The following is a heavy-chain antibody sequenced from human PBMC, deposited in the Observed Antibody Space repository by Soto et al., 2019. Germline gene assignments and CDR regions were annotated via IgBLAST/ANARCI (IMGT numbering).Heavy chain of an antibody. J-gene: IGHJ5*02. Sequence: SETLSLTCTVSGGSISSGGYYWSWIRQHPGKGLEWIGYIYYSGSTYYNPPLRSRVTISVDTSKNQFSLKLSSVTAADTAVYYCARQYSSSWYWFDPWGQGTLVTVSS. CDR3: ARQYSSSWYWFDP. V-gene: IGHV4-31*03. D-gene: IGHD6-13*01. CDR1: GGSISSGGYY. CDR2: IYYSGST.